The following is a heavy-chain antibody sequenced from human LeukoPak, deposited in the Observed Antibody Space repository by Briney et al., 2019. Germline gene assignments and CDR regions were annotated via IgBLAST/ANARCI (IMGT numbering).Heavy chain of an antibody. CDR2: IKSKTDGETT. CDR3: TTLFLPG. D-gene: IGHD1-14*01. J-gene: IGHJ4*02. Sequence: PGGSLRLSCAASGFTFSNAWMSWVRQAPGKGLEWVGRIKSKTDGETTDYAAPVKGRFTISRDDSKNTLYLQMNSLRTEDTAVYYVTTLFLPGGGQGTLVPVSS. V-gene: IGHV3-15*01. CDR1: GFTFSNAW.